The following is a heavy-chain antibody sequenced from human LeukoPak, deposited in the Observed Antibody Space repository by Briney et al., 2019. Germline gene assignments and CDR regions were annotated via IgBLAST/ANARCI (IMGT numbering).Heavy chain of an antibody. CDR3: ARHGHHGDHDY. D-gene: IGHD2-21*02. J-gene: IGHJ4*02. CDR1: GLTFSSYG. Sequence: GSLRLSCEVSGLTFSSYGMHWVSHPPGKGLEWIGRIYYSGSTYYNPSLKSRVTISVDTSKNQFSLKLTSVTAADTAVYYCARHGHHGDHDYWGQGTLVTVSS. CDR2: IYYSGST. V-gene: IGHV4-39*01.